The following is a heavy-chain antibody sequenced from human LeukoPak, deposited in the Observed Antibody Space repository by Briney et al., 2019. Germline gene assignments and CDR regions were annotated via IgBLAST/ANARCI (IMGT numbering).Heavy chain of an antibody. CDR1: GFSISSYY. D-gene: IGHD6-6*01. J-gene: IGHJ6*03. Sequence: PSETLSLTCTVSGFSISSYYWSWIRQPPGKGLECIGYIYYSGNTNYNPSLKSRVTISVDTSKNQFSLKLSSVTAADTAVYYCARGGDYSSSSHRSYYYYYMDVWGKGTTVSVSS. V-gene: IGHV4-59*08. CDR2: IYYSGNT. CDR3: ARGGDYSSSSHRSYYYYYMDV.